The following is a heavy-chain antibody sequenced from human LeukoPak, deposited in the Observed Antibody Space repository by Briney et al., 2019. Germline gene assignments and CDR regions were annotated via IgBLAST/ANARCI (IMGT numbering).Heavy chain of an antibody. CDR1: GGSISSNGYY. CDR3: ARYYDSSEAAGY. CDR2: IYYSGIT. D-gene: IGHD3-22*01. J-gene: IGHJ4*02. V-gene: IGHV4-39*07. Sequence: SETLSLTCTVSGGSISSNGYYWGWIRQSPGEGLEWIGNIYYSGITYYNPSLKSRVTISVDTSKNQFSLKLSSVTAADTAVYYCARYYDSSEAAGYWGQGTLVTVSS.